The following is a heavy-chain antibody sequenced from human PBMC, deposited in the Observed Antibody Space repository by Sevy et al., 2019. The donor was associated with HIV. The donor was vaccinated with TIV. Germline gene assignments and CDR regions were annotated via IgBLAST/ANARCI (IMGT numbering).Heavy chain of an antibody. CDR1: GFTFSKYS. D-gene: IGHD2-8*01. CDR3: AREGCTKPHDY. J-gene: IGHJ4*02. Sequence: GGSLRLSCAASGFTFSKYSMSWVRQPPGKGLEWVSTLCFGCGGINYADPVKGRFTISRDNSKSSGYLQMNNLRPEDTAVYYCAREGCTKPHDYWGQGTLVTVSS. CDR2: LCFGCGGI. V-gene: IGHV3-23*01.